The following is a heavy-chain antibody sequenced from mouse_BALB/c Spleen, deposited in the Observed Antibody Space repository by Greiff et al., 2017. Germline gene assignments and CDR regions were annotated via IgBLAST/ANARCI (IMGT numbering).Heavy chain of an antibody. CDR3: ARPIHYYGYWYFDV. J-gene: IGHJ1*01. CDR2: IDPANGNT. V-gene: IGHV14-3*02. CDR1: GFNIKDTY. Sequence: VQLKQSGAELVKPGASVKLSCTASGFNIKDTYMHWVKQRPEQGLEWIGRIDPANGNTKYDPKLQGKATITADTSSNTAYLQLSSLTSEDTAVYYCARPIHYYGYWYFDVWGAGTTVTVSS. D-gene: IGHD1-2*01.